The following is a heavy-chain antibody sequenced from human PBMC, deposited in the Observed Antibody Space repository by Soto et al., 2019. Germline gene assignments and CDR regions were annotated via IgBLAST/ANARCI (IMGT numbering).Heavy chain of an antibody. J-gene: IGHJ5*02. V-gene: IGHV4-30-2*01. Sequence: PSETLSLTCAVSGGSISSGGYSWSWIRQPPGKGLEWIGYIYHSGSAYYNPSLKSRVTISVDRSKNQFSLKLSSVTAADTAVYYCARDCSSTSCYGITDPSGQGTLVTVSS. CDR3: ARDCSSTSCYGITDP. D-gene: IGHD2-2*01. CDR1: GGSISSGGYS. CDR2: IYHSGSA.